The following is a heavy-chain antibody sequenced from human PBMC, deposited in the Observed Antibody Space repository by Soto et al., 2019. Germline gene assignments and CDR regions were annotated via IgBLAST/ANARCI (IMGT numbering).Heavy chain of an antibody. CDR2: ISYRGST. V-gene: IGHV4-61*08. Sequence: SETLSLTCTVSSGSVSTAGYYWSWIRQPPGKGLDWIGYISYRGSTNYSPSLKSRVAISADTSKKQFSLNLSSVTAADTAVYYCARERPYYGFDYWGQGRLVNVSS. CDR1: SGSVSTAGYY. D-gene: IGHD3-10*01. J-gene: IGHJ4*02. CDR3: ARERPYYGFDY.